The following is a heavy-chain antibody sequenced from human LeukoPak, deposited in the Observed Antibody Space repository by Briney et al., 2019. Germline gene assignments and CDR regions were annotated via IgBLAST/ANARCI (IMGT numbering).Heavy chain of an antibody. J-gene: IGHJ4*02. Sequence: RGESLKISCKGSGYSFTTNWIGWVRQMPGKGLEWVGLIYPADSDTRYSPSFQGQVTISADESINTAYLQWSSLKASDTAIYYCARPYCSGGNCYPDYWGQGTLVTVSS. D-gene: IGHD2-15*01. CDR3: ARPYCSGGNCYPDY. V-gene: IGHV5-51*01. CDR1: GYSFTTNW. CDR2: IYPADSDT.